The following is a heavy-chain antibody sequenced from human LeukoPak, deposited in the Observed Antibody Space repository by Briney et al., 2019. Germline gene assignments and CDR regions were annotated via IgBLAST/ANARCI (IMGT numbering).Heavy chain of an antibody. CDR1: GFTFRTYW. V-gene: IGHV3-74*01. J-gene: IGHJ4*02. CDR3: ARELPFDY. Sequence: PGGSLRLSCAASGFTFRTYWMHWVRQAPGKGLVWVSRINSDGSTTNYADSVKGRFSISRDNAKKTLYLQMNSLRAEDTAAYYCARELPFDYWGQGTLVTVSS. CDR2: INSDGSTT. D-gene: IGHD1-26*01.